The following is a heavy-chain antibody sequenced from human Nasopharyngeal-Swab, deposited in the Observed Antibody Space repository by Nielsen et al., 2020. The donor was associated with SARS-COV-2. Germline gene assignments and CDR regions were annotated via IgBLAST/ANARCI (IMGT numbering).Heavy chain of an antibody. J-gene: IGHJ6*03. CDR1: GFTFSSYW. CDR3: ARDPSTDYYYMDV. D-gene: IGHD2-2*01. V-gene: IGHV3-74*01. Sequence: GESLKISCAASGFTFSSYWMHWVRQAPGKGLVWVSSINSDGSTTSYADSVRGRFTISRDNAKNTLYLQVNSLRADDTAVYYCARDPSTDYYYMDVWGKGTTVTVSS. CDR2: INSDGSTT.